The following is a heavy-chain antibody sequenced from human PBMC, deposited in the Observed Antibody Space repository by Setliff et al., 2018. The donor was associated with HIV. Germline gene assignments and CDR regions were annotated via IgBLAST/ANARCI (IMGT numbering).Heavy chain of an antibody. CDR1: GGSISGYY. CDR3: ARGATLLPGYSDRWEYFYMDV. Sequence: PSETLSLTCSVSGGSISGYYWSWIRQSPGKGPEWIGEINHSGSTHYTPPLKSRATISVDTSKNQFSLRLNSVTAADTAVYYCARGATLLPGYSDRWEYFYMDVWGKGTTVTVSS. V-gene: IGHV4-34*01. D-gene: IGHD5-12*01. J-gene: IGHJ6*03. CDR2: INHSGST.